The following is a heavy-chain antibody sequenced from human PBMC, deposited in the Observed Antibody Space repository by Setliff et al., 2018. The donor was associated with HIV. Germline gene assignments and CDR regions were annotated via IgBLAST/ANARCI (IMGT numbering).Heavy chain of an antibody. V-gene: IGHV4-61*02. J-gene: IGHJ4*02. CDR3: ARDSGGYNYGFAVGSFDY. CDR1: GGSIISGSYY. CDR2: SYTSGST. D-gene: IGHD5-18*01. Sequence: PSETLSLTCTVSGGSIISGSYYWSWIRQPAGKALEWIGRSYTSGSTNYNPSLKSRMTISIDTSKSQFSLKLPSLAAADTAVYYCARDSGGYNYGFAVGSFDYWGQEALVTVSS.